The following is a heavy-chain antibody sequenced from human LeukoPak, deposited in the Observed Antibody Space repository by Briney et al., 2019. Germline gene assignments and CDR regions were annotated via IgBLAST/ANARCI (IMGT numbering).Heavy chain of an antibody. D-gene: IGHD5-24*01. CDR1: GGTFSSDA. CDR2: INHRWAGT. Sequence: ASVKVSCKASGGTFSSDAISWVRQAPGQGLEWMGIINHRWAGTTYAQKSQGRVTMTMETSTSRVYKELSSLRTEDTDMYYCAREGSIDGYNNAFDMWGQGKMVTVSS. J-gene: IGHJ3*02. CDR3: AREGSIDGYNNAFDM. V-gene: IGHV1-46*01.